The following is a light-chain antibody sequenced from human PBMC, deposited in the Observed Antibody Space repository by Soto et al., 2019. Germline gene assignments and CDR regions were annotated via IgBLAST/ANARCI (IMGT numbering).Light chain of an antibody. CDR1: TIDVGSYSL. CDR2: EAS. V-gene: IGLV2-23*01. Sequence: QSVLTQPASVSGSPGQSITISCTGTTIDVGSYSLVSWYQHHPGKAPQLMIYEASKRPSGVSNRFSGSKSGNTASLTISGLQAEDAADYFCSSSGGSYYVFGTGTKVPV. J-gene: IGLJ1*01. CDR3: SSSGGSYYV.